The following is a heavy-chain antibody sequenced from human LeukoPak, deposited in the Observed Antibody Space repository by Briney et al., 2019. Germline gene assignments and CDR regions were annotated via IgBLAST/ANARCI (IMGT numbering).Heavy chain of an antibody. D-gene: IGHD3-9*01. CDR2: INPKHGDT. Sequence: ASVKVPCTASGYTFSDYYIHWVRQAPGQGLEWMGWINPKHGDTNYAQTFQDRVSMTRDTSISTAYMHLSRLRSADTAVYYCARSPHILTGENFDYWGQGTLLPVSS. V-gene: IGHV1-2*02. CDR3: ARSPHILTGENFDY. CDR1: GYTFSDYY. J-gene: IGHJ4*02.